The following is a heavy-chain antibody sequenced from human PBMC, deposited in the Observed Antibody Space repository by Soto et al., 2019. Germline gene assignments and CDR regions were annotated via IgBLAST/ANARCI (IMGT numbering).Heavy chain of an antibody. V-gene: IGHV4-34*01. CDR3: ARRGGGNYPYYFDY. CDR2: INHSGST. Sequence: SETLSLTCAVYGGSFSGYYWSWIRQPPGKGLEWIGEINHSGSTNYNPSLKSRVTISEDTFKSQFSLKLDSVTAADTAVYYCARRGGGNYPYYFDYWDEGTLVTVSS. CDR1: GGSFSGYY. D-gene: IGHD2-21*01. J-gene: IGHJ4*02.